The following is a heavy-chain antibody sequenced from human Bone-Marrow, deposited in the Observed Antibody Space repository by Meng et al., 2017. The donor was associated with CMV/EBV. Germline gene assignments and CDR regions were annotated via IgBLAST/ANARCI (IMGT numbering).Heavy chain of an antibody. CDR2: INPNSGGT. D-gene: IGHD6-19*01. V-gene: IGHV1-2*02. J-gene: IGHJ6*02. CDR1: GGTFSSYA. CDR3: ARRGLAVLAYYGMDV. Sequence: ASVKVSCKASGGTFSSYAISWVRQAPGQGLEWMGWINPNSGGTNYAQKFQGRVTMTRDTSISTAYMELSRLTSDDTAVYYCARRGLAVLAYYGMDVWGQGPTVTVSS.